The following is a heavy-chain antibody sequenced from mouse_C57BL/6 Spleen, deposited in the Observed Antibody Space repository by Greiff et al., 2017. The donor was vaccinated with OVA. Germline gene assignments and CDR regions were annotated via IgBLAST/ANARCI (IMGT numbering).Heavy chain of an antibody. CDR2: IYPGDGDT. J-gene: IGHJ2*01. CDR3: ARNRYGSSYVAGGTGYYFDY. Sequence: VQLQQSGPELVKPGASVKISCKASGYAFSSSWMNWVKQRPGKGLEWIGRIYPGDGDTNYNGKFKGKATLTADKSSSTAYMQLSSLTSEDSAVYFCARNRYGSSYVAGGTGYYFDYWGQGTTLTVSS. CDR1: GYAFSSSW. D-gene: IGHD1-1*01. V-gene: IGHV1-82*01.